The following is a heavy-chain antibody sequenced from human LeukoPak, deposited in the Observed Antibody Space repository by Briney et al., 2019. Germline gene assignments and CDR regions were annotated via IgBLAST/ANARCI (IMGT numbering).Heavy chain of an antibody. CDR3: ATSDYGVYYFDY. CDR2: IYYSGST. CDR1: GGPISSGDYY. V-gene: IGHV4-30-4*01. Sequence: SQTLSLTCTVSGGPISSGDYYWSWTRQPPGKGLEWIGYIYYSGSTYYNPSLKSRVTISVDTSKNQFSLKLSSVTAADTAVYYCATSDYGVYYFDYWGQGTLVTVSS. J-gene: IGHJ4*02. D-gene: IGHD4-17*01.